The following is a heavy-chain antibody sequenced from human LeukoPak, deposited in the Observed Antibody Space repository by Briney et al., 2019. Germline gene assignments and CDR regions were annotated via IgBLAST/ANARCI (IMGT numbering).Heavy chain of an antibody. CDR1: GSTSDDYA. Sequence: PGGSLRLSCAASGSTSDDYAMHWVRQAPGKGLEWVSGISWNSGSIGYADSVKGRFTISRDNAKNSLYLQMNSLRAEDTALYYCARDNLGYCSSTSCWGYYYYMDVWGKGTTVTVSS. V-gene: IGHV3-9*02. J-gene: IGHJ6*03. D-gene: IGHD2-2*01. CDR3: ARDNLGYCSSTSCWGYYYYMDV. CDR2: ISWNSGSI.